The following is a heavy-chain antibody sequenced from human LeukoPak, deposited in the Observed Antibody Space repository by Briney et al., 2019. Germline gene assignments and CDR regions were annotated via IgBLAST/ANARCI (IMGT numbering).Heavy chain of an antibody. D-gene: IGHD1-26*01. CDR3: VRDRGTYRPIDD. CDR1: VFSLSAYN. V-gene: IGHV3-21*01. J-gene: IGHJ4*01. CDR2: IRYTGTYI. Sequence: KTGGSLRLSCAASVFSLSAYNMNWVRQAPGKGLEWVSSIRYTGTYIYYTHSEKGRFTLSRDNAQNSLYLQIHSLRAEDTAIYYCVRDRGTYRPIDDSRQGSLVTVSS.